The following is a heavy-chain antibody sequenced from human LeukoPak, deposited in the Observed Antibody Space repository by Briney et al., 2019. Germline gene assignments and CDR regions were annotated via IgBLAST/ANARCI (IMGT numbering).Heavy chain of an antibody. Sequence: GGSLRLSCAPSRFTLSSYAMRWVRQAPGEGLEWDSVISDSGRRAHYADAVRGRFTISRDNSKNTLFLQMGRLRAEDMAGYFFAKGRETTSYCDYWGQGTLVTVSS. J-gene: IGHJ4*01. CDR2: ISDSGRRA. D-gene: IGHD1-14*01. V-gene: IGHV3-23*01. CDR3: AKGRETTSYCDY. CDR1: RFTLSSYA.